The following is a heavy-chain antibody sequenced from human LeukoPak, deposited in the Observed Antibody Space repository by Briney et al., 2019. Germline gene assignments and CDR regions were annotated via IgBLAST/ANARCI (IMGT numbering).Heavy chain of an antibody. CDR1: GFTVSSNY. CDR2: IYSGGST. Sequence: QAGGSLRLSCAASGFTVSSNYMSWVRQAPGKGLEWVSVIYSGGSTYYADSVKGRFTISRDNSKNTLYLQMNSLRAEDTAVYYCARGRFNYDNTGYSSFYYWGQGTLVTVS. V-gene: IGHV3-66*01. D-gene: IGHD3-22*01. CDR3: ARGRFNYDNTGYSSFYY. J-gene: IGHJ4*02.